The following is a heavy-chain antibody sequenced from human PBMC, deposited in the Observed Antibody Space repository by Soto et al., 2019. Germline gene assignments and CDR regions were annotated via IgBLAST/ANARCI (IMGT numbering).Heavy chain of an antibody. CDR3: ARGGNYGDPIAY. J-gene: IGHJ4*02. Sequence: QVQLQESGPGLVKPSQTLSLTCTVSGGSISSGTYYWNWIRQHPGKGLEWIGYISYSGGTYYNPSLKSRLTISIDTSKNQFSLKLSSVTAADTAVYHCARGGNYGDPIAYWGQGTLVTVSS. CDR1: GGSISSGTYY. D-gene: IGHD4-17*01. CDR2: ISYSGGT. V-gene: IGHV4-31*03.